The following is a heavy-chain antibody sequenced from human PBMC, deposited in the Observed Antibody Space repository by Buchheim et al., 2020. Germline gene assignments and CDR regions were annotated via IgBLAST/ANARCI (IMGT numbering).Heavy chain of an antibody. Sequence: VQLVESGGGVVQPGRSLRLSCVASGFTFGNSWMHWVRQAPGKGLVWVSRSDSDGSSAFYADSVKGRFTMSRDNGKNTLYLQMNSLRAEDTAVYYCARDVPHNWFDPWGQGTL. V-gene: IGHV3-74*01. J-gene: IGHJ5*02. CDR1: GFTFGNSW. CDR2: SDSDGSSA. CDR3: ARDVPHNWFDP.